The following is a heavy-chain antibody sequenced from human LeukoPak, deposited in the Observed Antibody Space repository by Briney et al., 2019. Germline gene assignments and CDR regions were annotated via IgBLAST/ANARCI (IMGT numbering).Heavy chain of an antibody. CDR1: GYTFTSYD. V-gene: IGHV1-8*01. CDR2: MNPNSGNT. D-gene: IGHD4-23*01. Sequence: ASVKVSCKASGYTFTSYDINWVRQATGQGLEWMGWMNPNSGNTGYAQKLQGRVTMTTDTSTSTAYMELRSLRSDDTAVYYCARWFYGGPYNWFDPWGQGTLVTVSS. CDR3: ARWFYGGPYNWFDP. J-gene: IGHJ5*02.